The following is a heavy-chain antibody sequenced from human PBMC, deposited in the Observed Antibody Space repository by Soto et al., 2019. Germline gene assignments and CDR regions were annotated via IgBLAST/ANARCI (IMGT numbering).Heavy chain of an antibody. Sequence: QVQLQESGPGLVKPSQTLSLTCTVSGGSISSGDYYWSWIRQPPGKGLEWIGYIYYSGSTYYNPLLKSPVTISVYTSKNQLSQEPSSLTAADTAVYACAREESCSSTSCYYYYYGMDVWGQGTTVTVAS. CDR2: IYYSGST. J-gene: IGHJ6*02. V-gene: IGHV4-30-4*01. D-gene: IGHD2-2*01. CDR1: GGSISSGDYY. CDR3: AREESCSSTSCYYYYYGMDV.